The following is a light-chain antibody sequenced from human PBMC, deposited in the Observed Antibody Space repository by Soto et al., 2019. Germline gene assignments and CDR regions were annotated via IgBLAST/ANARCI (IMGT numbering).Light chain of an antibody. CDR3: QQLNSYPSF. CDR2: EVS. CDR1: QSINKW. Sequence: DILLTQSPSTLSASVGDRVTISCRASQSINKWLAWYQHKPGKAPNLLIYEVSTLHSGVPSRFSGSGSGTEFTLTISSLRPDDFATYYCQQLNSYPSFFGGGTKVDIK. J-gene: IGKJ4*01. V-gene: IGKV1-5*03.